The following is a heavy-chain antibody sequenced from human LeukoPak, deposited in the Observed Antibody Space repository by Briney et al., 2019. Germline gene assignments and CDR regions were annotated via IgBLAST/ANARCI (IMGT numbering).Heavy chain of an antibody. CDR1: GFTFSDYW. Sequence: GGSLRLSCAASGFTFSDYWMHWVRQAPGKGLVWVSRINTEGSFTRYADSVQGRFTISRDTAKNTLFLQMNSLRAEDTAVYHCAREAKVGGALQYWGQGILVTVSS. J-gene: IGHJ4*02. CDR3: AREAKVGGALQY. V-gene: IGHV3-74*01. CDR2: INTEGSFT. D-gene: IGHD1-26*01.